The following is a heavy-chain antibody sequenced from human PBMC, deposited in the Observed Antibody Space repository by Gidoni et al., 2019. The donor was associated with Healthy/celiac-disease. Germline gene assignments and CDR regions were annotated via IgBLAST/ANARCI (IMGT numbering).Heavy chain of an antibody. V-gene: IGHV1-46*01. CDR3: ARGLSRLEDYYGMDV. Sequence: QVQLVQSGAEVKKPGASVKVSCKASGYTFTSYYMHWVRQAPGQGLEWMGIINPSGGSTSYAQKFQGRVTMTRDTSTSTVYMELSSLRSEDTAVYYCARGLSRLEDYYGMDVWGQGTTVTVSS. J-gene: IGHJ6*02. D-gene: IGHD2-2*01. CDR1: GYTFTSYY. CDR2: INPSGGST.